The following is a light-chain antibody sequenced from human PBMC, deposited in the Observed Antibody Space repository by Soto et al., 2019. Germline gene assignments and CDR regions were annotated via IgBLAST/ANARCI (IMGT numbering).Light chain of an antibody. CDR3: QQYGSSRT. CDR2: GAS. CDR1: QSVSSSY. J-gene: IGKJ1*01. Sequence: EIVLTQSPGTLSLSPGERATLSCRASQSVSSSYLAWYQQKPGQAPRLLIYGASSRATGIPDRFSCIGSGTDFTLTISRLEPEDFAVYYCQQYGSSRTFGQGTKVDIK. V-gene: IGKV3-20*01.